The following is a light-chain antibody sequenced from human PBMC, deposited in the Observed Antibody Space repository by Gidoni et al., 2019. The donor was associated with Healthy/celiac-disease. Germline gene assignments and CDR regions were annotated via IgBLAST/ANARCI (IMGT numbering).Light chain of an antibody. CDR2: LGS. CDR3: MQALQTPLT. J-gene: IGKJ2*01. CDR1: QSLLHSNGYNY. V-gene: IGKV2-28*01. Sequence: DIVMTQSPLSLPVTPGEPASISCRSSQSLLHSNGYNYLDWYLQKPVQSPQLLIYLGSNRASGGPDRFSGSGSGTDFTLKISRVEAEDVGVYYCMQALQTPLTFGQGTKLEIK.